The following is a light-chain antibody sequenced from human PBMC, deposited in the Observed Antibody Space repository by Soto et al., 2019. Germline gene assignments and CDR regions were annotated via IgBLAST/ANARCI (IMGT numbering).Light chain of an antibody. V-gene: IGLV2-14*01. CDR1: SSDVGGYKY. CDR3: SSYTSSSTVV. J-gene: IGLJ2*01. CDR2: EVS. Sequence: QSALTQPASVSGSPGQSITISCTGTSSDVGGYKYVSWYQQHPGKAPKVMIYEVSNRPSGVSNRFSGSKSGNTASLTISGLQAEDEADYYCSSYTSSSTVVFGGGTKVT.